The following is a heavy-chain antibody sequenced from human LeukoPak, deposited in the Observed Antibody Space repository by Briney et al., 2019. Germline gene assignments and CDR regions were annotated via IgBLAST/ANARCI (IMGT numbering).Heavy chain of an antibody. CDR2: ISSSGSTI. V-gene: IGHV3-48*03. CDR1: GFTFSSYE. D-gene: IGHD4-17*01. J-gene: IGHJ4*02. Sequence: GGSLRLSCAASGFTFSSYEMNWVRQAPGKGLEWVSYISSSGSTIYYADSVKGRFTISRDNAKNSLYLQMNSLRAEDTAVYYCARDGRFYSDHVMGYWGQGTLVTVSS. CDR3: ARDGRFYSDHVMGY.